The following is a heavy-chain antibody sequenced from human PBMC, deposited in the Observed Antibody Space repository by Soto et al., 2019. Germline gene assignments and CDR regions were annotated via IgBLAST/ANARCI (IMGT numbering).Heavy chain of an antibody. D-gene: IGHD4-17*01. Sequence: QVQLVESGGGVVQPGRSLRLSCAASGFTFSTYGMHWVRQAPGKGLEWVAIISSDGNNKYYVDSVKGRFTVSRDNSKNTLYLQMNSLRTEDTAVYYCALRWAGDYASVWGQGTLVTVSS. CDR1: GFTFSTYG. CDR3: ALRWAGDYASV. J-gene: IGHJ4*02. V-gene: IGHV3-30*03. CDR2: ISSDGNNK.